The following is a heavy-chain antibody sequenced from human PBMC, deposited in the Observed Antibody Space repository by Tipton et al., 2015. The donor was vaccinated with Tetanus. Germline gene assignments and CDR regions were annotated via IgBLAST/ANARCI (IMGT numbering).Heavy chain of an antibody. CDR2: IYYSGST. V-gene: IGHV4-39*01. CDR3: ARQGGQSPEY. Sequence: TLSLTCTVSGGSISSSSYYWGWIRQPPGKGLEWIGSIYYSGSTYYNPPLKSRVTISVDTSKNQFSLKLSSVTAADTAVYYCARQGGQSPEYWGQGTLVTVSS. D-gene: IGHD2-15*01. J-gene: IGHJ4*02. CDR1: GGSISSSSYY.